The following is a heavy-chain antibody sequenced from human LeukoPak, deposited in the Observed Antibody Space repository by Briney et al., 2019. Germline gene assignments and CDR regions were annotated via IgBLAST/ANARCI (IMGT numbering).Heavy chain of an antibody. D-gene: IGHD3-9*01. V-gene: IGHV3-23*01. Sequence: GSLRLSCAASGFTFSSYSMNWVRQAPGKGLEWVSTIGGRGGSTYYADSVKGRFTISRDNSKNTLYLQMNSLRAEDTAVYYCAKQGRDWLRDYYYYMDVWGKGTTVTISS. J-gene: IGHJ6*03. CDR2: IGGRGGST. CDR1: GFTFSSYS. CDR3: AKQGRDWLRDYYYYMDV.